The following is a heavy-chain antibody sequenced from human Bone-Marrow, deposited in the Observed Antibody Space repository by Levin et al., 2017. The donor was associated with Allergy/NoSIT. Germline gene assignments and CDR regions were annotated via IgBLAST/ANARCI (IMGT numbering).Heavy chain of an antibody. CDR2: IIPILGIA. V-gene: IGHV1-69*04. Sequence: NPGGSLRLSCKASGGTFSSYTISWVRQAPGQGLEWMGRIIPILGIANYAQKFRGRVTITADISTTTAYMELSSLRSEDTAVFYCARDGVTVHFETSGYGDYNGLDVWGQGTTVTVSS. CDR1: GGTFSSYT. J-gene: IGHJ6*02. CDR3: ARDGVTVHFETSGYGDYNGLDV. D-gene: IGHD3-22*01.